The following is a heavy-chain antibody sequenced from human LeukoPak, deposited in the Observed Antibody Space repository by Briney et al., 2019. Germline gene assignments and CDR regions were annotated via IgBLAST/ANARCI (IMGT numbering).Heavy chain of an antibody. J-gene: IGHJ4*02. Sequence: GGSLRLSCAASGFTFNNYALAWVRQTPEKGLECVSAISGDGVSPYYVDSVRGRFTISRDNSKNTLYLQMNSLRAEDTAVYYRAKATYSSSWYNYFDYWGQGTLVTVSS. CDR2: ISGDGVSP. D-gene: IGHD6-13*01. CDR3: AKATYSSSWYNYFDY. V-gene: IGHV3-23*01. CDR1: GFTFNNYA.